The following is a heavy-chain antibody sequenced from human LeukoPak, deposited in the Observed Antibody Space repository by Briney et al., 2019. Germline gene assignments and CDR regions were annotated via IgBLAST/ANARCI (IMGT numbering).Heavy chain of an antibody. J-gene: IGHJ5*02. D-gene: IGHD3-10*01. V-gene: IGHV3-30*02. CDR2: IRYDGNDK. CDR1: GFTFSYYG. CDR3: AKPLMRDRWFGES. Sequence: PGGSLRLSCAAPGFTFSYYGIHWVRQAPGKGLEWVAFIRYDGNDKYYAKSVKGRFTISRDTSRNTVSLQMSSLRLEDTAIYYCAKPLMRDRWFGESWGQGTLVTVSS.